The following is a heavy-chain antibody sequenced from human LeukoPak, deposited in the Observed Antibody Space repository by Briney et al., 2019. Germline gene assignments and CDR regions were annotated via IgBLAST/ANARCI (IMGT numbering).Heavy chain of an antibody. CDR2: ISGSGGST. CDR1: GFTVSSNY. V-gene: IGHV3-23*01. CDR3: AKRWSYCDY. D-gene: IGHD3-3*01. Sequence: GGSLRLSCAASGFTVSSNYMSWVRQAPGKGLEWVSSISGSGGSTYYADSVKGRFTISRDNSKKTVYLQMNSLRAEDTAVYYCAKRWSYCDYWGQGTLVTVSS. J-gene: IGHJ4*02.